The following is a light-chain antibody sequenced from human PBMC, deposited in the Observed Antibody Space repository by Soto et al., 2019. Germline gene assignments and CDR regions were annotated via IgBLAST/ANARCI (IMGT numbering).Light chain of an antibody. CDR3: CSYADSDTYV. CDR1: STDFNTYNV. CDR2: EGS. Sequence: QSVLTQPASVSGSPGQSITISCTGSSTDFNTYNVVSWCQQHPGKAPKLMIYEGSKRPSGVSNRFSGSESGNTASLTISGLQAEDEADYYCCSYADSDTYVFGTGTKV. J-gene: IGLJ1*01. V-gene: IGLV2-23*01.